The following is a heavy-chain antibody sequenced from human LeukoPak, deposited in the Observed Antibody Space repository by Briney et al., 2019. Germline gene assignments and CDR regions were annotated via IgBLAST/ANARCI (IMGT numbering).Heavy chain of an antibody. CDR3: ARDEAYYYDSSGYLGSDY. D-gene: IGHD3-22*01. CDR1: GFTFSSYS. Sequence: GGSLRLSCAASGFTFSSYSMSWVRQAPGKGLEWVSSISSSSSYIYYADSVKGRFTISRDNAKNSLYLQMNSLRAEDTAVYYCARDEAYYYDSSGYLGSDYWGQGTLVTVSS. V-gene: IGHV3-21*01. J-gene: IGHJ4*02. CDR2: ISSSSSYI.